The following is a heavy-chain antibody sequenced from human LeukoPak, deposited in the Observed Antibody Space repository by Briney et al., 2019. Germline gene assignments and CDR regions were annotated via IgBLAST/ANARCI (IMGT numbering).Heavy chain of an antibody. D-gene: IGHD5-18*01. CDR3: ARDGDSPMVDFDY. CDR2: IFPRNGDT. Sequence: ASVKVSCKTSGYTFTDFYFYWLRQAPGQGLGWVGWIFPRNGDTNYAQKFQDRVTLTRDTSISTAYMELSRLTSDDTAIYYCARDGDSPMVDFDYWGQGTLVTASS. CDR1: GYTFTDFY. J-gene: IGHJ4*02. V-gene: IGHV1-2*02.